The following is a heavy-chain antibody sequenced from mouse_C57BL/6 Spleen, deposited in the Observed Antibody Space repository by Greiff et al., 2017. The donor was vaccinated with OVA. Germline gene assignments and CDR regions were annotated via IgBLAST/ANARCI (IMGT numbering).Heavy chain of an antibody. CDR3: APHYGNVGY. CDR2: ILPGSGST. D-gene: IGHD2-1*01. V-gene: IGHV1-9*01. Sequence: VQLQQSGAELMKPGASVKLSCKATGYTFPGYWIEWVKQRPGHGLEWIGEILPGSGSTNYNEKFKGKATFTADTSSNTAYMQLSSLTTEDSAIYDGAPHYGNVGYWGQGTTLTVSS. CDR1: GYTFPGYW. J-gene: IGHJ2*01.